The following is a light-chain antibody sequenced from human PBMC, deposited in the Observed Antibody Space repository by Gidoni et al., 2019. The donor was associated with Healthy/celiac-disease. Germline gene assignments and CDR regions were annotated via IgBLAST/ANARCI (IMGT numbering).Light chain of an antibody. CDR2: LGS. Sequence: DIVMTQSPLSQPVTPGEPASISCRSSQSLLHSNGYNYLDWYLQKPGQSPQLLIYLGSNRASGVPDRFSCSGSGPDFTLKFSRVEAEYVGVYYCMQALQTPWTFGQGTKVEIK. J-gene: IGKJ1*01. V-gene: IGKV2-28*01. CDR1: QSLLHSNGYNY. CDR3: MQALQTPWT.